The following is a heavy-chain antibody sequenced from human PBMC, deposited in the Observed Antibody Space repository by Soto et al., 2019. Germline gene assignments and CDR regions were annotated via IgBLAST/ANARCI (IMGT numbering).Heavy chain of an antibody. Sequence: GGSLRLSCAASGFTFSSYAMHWVRQAPGKGLEWVAVISYDGSNKYYADSVKGRFTISRDNSKNTLYLQMNSLRSEDTAVYYCAREEIVVVPAAIDRLRGRIYYFDYWGQGTLVTVSS. V-gene: IGHV3-30-3*01. J-gene: IGHJ4*02. CDR1: GFTFSSYA. D-gene: IGHD2-2*01. CDR3: AREEIVVVPAAIDRLRGRIYYFDY. CDR2: ISYDGSNK.